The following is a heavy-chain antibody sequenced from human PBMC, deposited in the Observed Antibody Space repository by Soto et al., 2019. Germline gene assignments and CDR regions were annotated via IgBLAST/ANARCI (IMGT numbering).Heavy chain of an antibody. J-gene: IGHJ6*02. V-gene: IGHV1-69*01. CDR1: GGTFSSYA. CDR3: ARGETGDYPYYYGMDV. Sequence: QVQLVQSGAEVKKPGSSVKVSCKASGGTFSSYAISWVRQAPGQGLEWMGGIIPIFGTAKYAQKFQGRVTITADESTSTAYMELSSLRSEDTDVYYCARGETGDYPYYYGMDVWGQGTTVTVSS. CDR2: IIPIFGTA. D-gene: IGHD4-17*01.